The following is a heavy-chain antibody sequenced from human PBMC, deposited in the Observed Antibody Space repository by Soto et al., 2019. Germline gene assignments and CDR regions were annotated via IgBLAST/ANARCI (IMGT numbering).Heavy chain of an antibody. CDR3: AHTPYYDSSGYPLYYFDY. Sequence: ESGPTLVNPTQTLTLTCTFSGFSLSTSGVGVGWIRQPPGKALEWLALIYWDDDKRYSPSLKSRLTITKDTSKNQVVLTMTNMEPVDTATYYCAHTPYYDSSGYPLYYFDYWGQGTLVTVSS. D-gene: IGHD3-22*01. CDR1: GFSLSTSGVG. CDR2: IYWDDDK. J-gene: IGHJ4*02. V-gene: IGHV2-5*02.